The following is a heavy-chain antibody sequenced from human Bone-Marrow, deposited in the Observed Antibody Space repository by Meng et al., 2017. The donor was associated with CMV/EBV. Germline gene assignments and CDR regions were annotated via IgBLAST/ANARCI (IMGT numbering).Heavy chain of an antibody. Sequence: ASVKVSCKTSGYTFIGYYIHWVRQAPGQGLEWMGWINPSSGGTNYAQKFQGRVTMTRDTSISTAYMELSRLRSDDTAVYYCARRQYQLVGLAAFDIWGQGTMVTVSS. V-gene: IGHV1-2*02. J-gene: IGHJ3*02. D-gene: IGHD2-2*01. CDR1: GYTFIGYY. CDR2: INPSSGGT. CDR3: ARRQYQLVGLAAFDI.